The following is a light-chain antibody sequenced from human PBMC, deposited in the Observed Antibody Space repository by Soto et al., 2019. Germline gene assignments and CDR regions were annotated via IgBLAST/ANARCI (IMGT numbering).Light chain of an antibody. Sequence: QSVLTQPPSASGTPGQRVTISCAGSGSNIGSNTVNWYQQLPGTAPKLLIYSNNQRPSGVPDRFSGSKSGTSASLAISGLQSVDEAAYYCAAWDDSLNGVVFGGGTKVTVL. CDR3: AAWDDSLNGVV. V-gene: IGLV1-44*01. CDR1: GSNIGSNT. CDR2: SNN. J-gene: IGLJ2*01.